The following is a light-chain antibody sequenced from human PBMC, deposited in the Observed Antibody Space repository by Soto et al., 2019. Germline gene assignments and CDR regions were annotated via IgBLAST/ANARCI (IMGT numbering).Light chain of an antibody. Sequence: DIQMTQSPSTLSASVGDTITITCRASQSISSWLAWYQQKPGKAPKLLIYRAANLEGGVPSRFSGSGSGTEFTLTISRLQPDDFATDHCQQYNTYWTFGQGNKVEIK. CDR2: RAA. V-gene: IGKV1-5*03. CDR1: QSISSW. CDR3: QQYNTYWT. J-gene: IGKJ1*01.